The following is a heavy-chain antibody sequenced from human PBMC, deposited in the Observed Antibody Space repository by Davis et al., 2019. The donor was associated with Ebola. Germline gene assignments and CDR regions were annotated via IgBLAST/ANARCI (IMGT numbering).Heavy chain of an antibody. CDR3: AKDIGEMDYDYVWGSYRYYYYYGMDV. J-gene: IGHJ6*02. V-gene: IGHV3-9*01. CDR2: ISWNSGSI. D-gene: IGHD3-16*02. Sequence: PGGSQRLSCAASGFTFDDYAMHWVRQAPGKGLEWVSGISWNSGSIGYADSVKGRFTISRDNAKNSLYLQMNSLRAEDTALYYCAKDIGEMDYDYVWGSYRYYYYYGMDVWGQGTTVTVSS. CDR1: GFTFDDYA.